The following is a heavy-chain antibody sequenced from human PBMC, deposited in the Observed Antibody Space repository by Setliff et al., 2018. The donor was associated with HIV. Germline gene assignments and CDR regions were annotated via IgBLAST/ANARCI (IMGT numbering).Heavy chain of an antibody. CDR1: TGSISRYY. CDR3: ARANSIKGYSYGPDAFDI. Sequence: SETLSLTCTFSTGSISRYYWNWIRQPPGKGLEWIGYIYYSGSTNYNPSLKSRVTISLDTSKNQFSLNLSSVTAADTAVYYCARANSIKGYSYGPDAFDIRGQGTMVTVSS. D-gene: IGHD5-18*01. J-gene: IGHJ3*02. V-gene: IGHV4-59*01. CDR2: IYYSGST.